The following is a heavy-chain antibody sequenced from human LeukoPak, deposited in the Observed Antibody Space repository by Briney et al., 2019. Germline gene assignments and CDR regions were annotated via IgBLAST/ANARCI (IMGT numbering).Heavy chain of an antibody. CDR1: GYRFTNYW. D-gene: IGHD6-13*01. Sequence: GESLKISCQASGYRFTNYWIGWVRQMPGKGLEWMGIIYPGDSDTRYSPSFQGQVTISADKSISTAYLQWSSLKASDTAMYYCARHPGYSSSWYEGDYWGQGTLVTVSS. CDR3: ARHPGYSSSWYEGDY. CDR2: IYPGDSDT. J-gene: IGHJ4*02. V-gene: IGHV5-51*01.